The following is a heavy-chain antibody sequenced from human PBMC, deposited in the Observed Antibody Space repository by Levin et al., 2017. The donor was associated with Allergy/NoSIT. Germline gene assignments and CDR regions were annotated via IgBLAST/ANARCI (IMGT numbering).Heavy chain of an antibody. D-gene: IGHD3-22*01. CDR2: ISWNSDTI. Sequence: GGSLRLSCAASGFTFDDYAMHWVRQVPGKGLEWVSGISWNSDTIGYVDSVKGRFTISRDNAKNSLYLQMDSLRAEDMALYFCTKDISGYYYDTGGAFDLWGQGTMVTVSS. V-gene: IGHV3-9*03. CDR3: TKDISGYYYDTGGAFDL. CDR1: GFTFDDYA. J-gene: IGHJ3*01.